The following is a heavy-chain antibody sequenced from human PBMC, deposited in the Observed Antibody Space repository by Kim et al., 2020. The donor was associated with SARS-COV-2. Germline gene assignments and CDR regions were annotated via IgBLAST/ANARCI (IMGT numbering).Heavy chain of an antibody. CDR1: GFSLSTSGMC. CDR2: IDWHDDK. V-gene: IGHV2-70*01. CDR3: ARSDYYGSGSYGPAGWFDP. Sequence: SGPTLVNPTQTLTLTCTFSGFSLSTSGMCVSWIRQPPGKALEWLALIDWHDDKYYSTSLKTRLTISKDTSKNQVVLTMTNMDPVDTATYYCARSDYYGSGSYGPAGWFDPWGQGTLVTVSS. D-gene: IGHD3-10*01. J-gene: IGHJ5*02.